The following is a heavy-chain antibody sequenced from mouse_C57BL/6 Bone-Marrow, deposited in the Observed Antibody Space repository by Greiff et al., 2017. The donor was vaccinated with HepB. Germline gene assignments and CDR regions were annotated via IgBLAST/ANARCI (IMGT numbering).Heavy chain of an antibody. CDR3: ARDRGYYYGSSYWYFDV. CDR1: GFTFSSYA. Sequence: EVMLMASGGGLVKPGGSLKLSCAASGFTFSSYAMSWVRQTPEKRLEWVATISDGGSYTYYPDNVKGRFTISRDNAKNNLYLQMSHLKSEDTAMYYCARDRGYYYGSSYWYFDVWGTGTTVTVSS. CDR2: ISDGGSYT. V-gene: IGHV5-4*01. D-gene: IGHD1-1*01. J-gene: IGHJ1*03.